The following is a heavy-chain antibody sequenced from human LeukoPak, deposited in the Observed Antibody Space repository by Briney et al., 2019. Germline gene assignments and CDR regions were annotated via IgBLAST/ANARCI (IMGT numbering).Heavy chain of an antibody. Sequence: ASVKVSCKASGYTFTSYGISWVRQAPGQGLEWMGWISAYNGNTNYAQKLQGRVTMTTDTSTSTAYMELRSLRSDDTAVYYCARDLAALSSGYPFDYWGQGTLATVSS. CDR1: GYTFTSYG. D-gene: IGHD6-13*01. J-gene: IGHJ4*02. V-gene: IGHV1-18*01. CDR2: ISAYNGNT. CDR3: ARDLAALSSGYPFDY.